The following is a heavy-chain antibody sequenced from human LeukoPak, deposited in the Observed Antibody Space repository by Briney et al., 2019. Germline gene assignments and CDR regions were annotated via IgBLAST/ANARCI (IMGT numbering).Heavy chain of an antibody. D-gene: IGHD2-2*01. J-gene: IGHJ5*02. V-gene: IGHV6-1*01. CDR1: GDSVSSNSAA. CDR3: ARRLTQYDCFDP. Sequence: SQTLSLTCAVSGDSVSSNSAAWNWIRQSPSRGLEWLGRTYYRSTWYNDYAVSVRGRITVNPDTSKNQFSLHLNSVTPEDTAVYYCARRLTQYDCFDPWGQGILVTVSS. CDR2: TYYRSTWYN.